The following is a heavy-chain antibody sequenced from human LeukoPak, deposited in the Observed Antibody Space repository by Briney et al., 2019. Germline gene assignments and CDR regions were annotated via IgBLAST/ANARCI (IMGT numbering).Heavy chain of an antibody. J-gene: IGHJ6*03. D-gene: IGHD3-10*01. Sequence: SETLSLTCTVSGGSISSCYWSWIRQRAAKGLEWIGRGYTSGSANYNPSLKSRVTMSVDTSKNQFSVKLSSVPAAHTAVYYCARDRQVERYYYGSGSYYNAEIRMDVWGKGTTVTISS. V-gene: IGHV4-4*07. CDR2: GYTSGSA. CDR1: GGSISSCY. CDR3: ARDRQVERYYYGSGSYYNAEIRMDV.